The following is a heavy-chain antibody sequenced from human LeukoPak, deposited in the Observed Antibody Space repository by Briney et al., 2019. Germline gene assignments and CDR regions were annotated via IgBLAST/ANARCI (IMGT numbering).Heavy chain of an antibody. Sequence: PGGSLRLSCAASGFTFSRNAMNWVRQAPGKGLEWVSFISSSSNYMSYADSVKGRFTISRDNAKNSLYLQMNSLRAEDTAVYYCAREAPPTYYYDSSGYQDYWGQGTLVTVSS. D-gene: IGHD3-22*01. V-gene: IGHV3-21*01. CDR2: ISSSSNYM. J-gene: IGHJ4*02. CDR3: AREAPPTYYYDSSGYQDY. CDR1: GFTFSRNA.